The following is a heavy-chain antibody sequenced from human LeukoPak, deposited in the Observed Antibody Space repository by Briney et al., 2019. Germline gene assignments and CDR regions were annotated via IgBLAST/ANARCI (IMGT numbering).Heavy chain of an antibody. CDR2: IYHSGST. D-gene: IGHD2-2*01. J-gene: IGHJ3*02. CDR3: ARGESPCSSTSCYVDAFDI. V-gene: IGHV4-4*02. CDR1: GGSISSSNW. Sequence: SGTLSLTCAVSGGSISSSNWWSWVRQPPGKGLEWIGEIYHSGSTNYNPSLKSRVTISVDKSKNQFSLKLSSVTAADTAVYYCARGESPCSSTSCYVDAFDIWGQGTMVTVSS.